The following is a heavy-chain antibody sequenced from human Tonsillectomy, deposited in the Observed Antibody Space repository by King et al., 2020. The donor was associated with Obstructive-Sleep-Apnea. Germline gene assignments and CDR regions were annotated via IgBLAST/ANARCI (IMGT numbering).Heavy chain of an antibody. J-gene: IGHJ5*02. CDR3: ARDALMVTPHNWFDP. Sequence: VQLVESGGGLVKPGGSPRLSCAASGFTFSDYYMSWIRQAPGKGLEWVSYISSSGSTIYYADSVKGRFTISRDNAKNSLYLQMNSLRAEDTAIYYCARDALMVTPHNWFDPWGQGTLVTVSS. CDR2: ISSSGSTI. V-gene: IGHV3-11*01. CDR1: GFTFSDYY. D-gene: IGHD5-18*01.